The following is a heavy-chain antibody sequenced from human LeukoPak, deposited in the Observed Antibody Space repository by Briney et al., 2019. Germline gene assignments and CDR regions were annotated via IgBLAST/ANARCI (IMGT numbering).Heavy chain of an antibody. Sequence: GASVKVSCKASGYTFTGYYMHWVRQAPGQGLEWMGRINPNSGGTNYAQKFQGRVTMTRDTSISTAYMELSRLRSDDTAVYYCARIYGDPHPYYYYMDVWGQGTLVTVSS. CDR2: INPNSGGT. V-gene: IGHV1-2*06. CDR1: GYTFTGYY. CDR3: ARIYGDPHPYYYYMDV. D-gene: IGHD4-17*01. J-gene: IGHJ6*03.